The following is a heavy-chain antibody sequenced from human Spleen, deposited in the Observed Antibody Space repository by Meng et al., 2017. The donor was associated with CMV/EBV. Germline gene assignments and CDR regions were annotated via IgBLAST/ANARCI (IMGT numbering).Heavy chain of an antibody. CDR1: GFTFSNYG. V-gene: IGHV3-30*02. CDR3: ARGRWERSVDY. D-gene: IGHD1-26*01. Sequence: GESLKISCAAFGFTFSNYGMHWVRRAPGKGLEWLAFIRYDGSNTYYADSVKGRFTISRDNAKNSLYLQMDSLRAEDTAVYYCARGRWERSVDYCGQGTLVTVSS. J-gene: IGHJ4*02. CDR2: IRYDGSNT.